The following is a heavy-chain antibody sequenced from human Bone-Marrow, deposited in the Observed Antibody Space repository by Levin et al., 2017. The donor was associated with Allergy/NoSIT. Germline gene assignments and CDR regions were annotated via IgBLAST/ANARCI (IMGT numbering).Heavy chain of an antibody. CDR2: ISWNSGNI. Sequence: PGGSLRLSCATSGFTFDDHTMHWVRQAPGKGLEWVARISWNSGNIGYADSVKGRLTISRDNTKSSLYLQLDSLTTEDSALYYCAKERYDRSGRHFDYWGQGTLVTVSS. D-gene: IGHD3-22*01. CDR3: AKERYDRSGRHFDY. J-gene: IGHJ4*02. V-gene: IGHV3-9*01. CDR1: GFTFDDHT.